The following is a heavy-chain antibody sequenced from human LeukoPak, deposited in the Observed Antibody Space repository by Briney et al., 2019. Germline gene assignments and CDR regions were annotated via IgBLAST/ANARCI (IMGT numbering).Heavy chain of an antibody. CDR2: INHSRST. CDR3: AGGTMCMVTYYFDC. CDR1: GGSFSGYY. J-gene: IGHJ4*02. V-gene: IGHV4-34*01. D-gene: IGHD5-18*01. Sequence: PSETLSLTCAVYGGSFSGYYWCWGRHPPPPGQGRMGEINHSRSTNYNPCLKSRVTISVDTSKNQFALKLSSVTAADSAVYCGAGGTMCMVTYYFDCLGQGALGTVSS.